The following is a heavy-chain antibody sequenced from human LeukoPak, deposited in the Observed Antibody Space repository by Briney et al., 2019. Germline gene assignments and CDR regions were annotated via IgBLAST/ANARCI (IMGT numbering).Heavy chain of an antibody. V-gene: IGHV3-15*01. Sequence: GGSLRLSCAASGFTFSNAWMSWVRQAPGKGLEWVGRIKSKTDGGTTDYAAPVKGRFTISRDDSKNTLYLQMNSLKTEDTAVYYCTTGPRPMRSPVGYWGQGTLVTVSS. CDR3: TTGPRPMRSPVGY. CDR2: IKSKTDGGTT. CDR1: GFTFSNAW. J-gene: IGHJ4*02. D-gene: IGHD3-22*01.